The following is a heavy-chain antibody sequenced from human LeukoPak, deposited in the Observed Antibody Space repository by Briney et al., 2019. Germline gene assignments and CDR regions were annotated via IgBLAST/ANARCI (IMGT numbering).Heavy chain of an antibody. CDR1: GFSFSKYN. Sequence: GGSLRLSCAASGFSFSKYNMNWVRQAPGKGLEWVSSISSGGSYIYYADSVKGRFTISRDNTKNSLYLQMNSLRAEDTAVYLCAREFIGSWCWDSWGQGTLVTVSS. CDR2: ISSGGSYI. J-gene: IGHJ4*02. CDR3: AREFIGSWCWDS. V-gene: IGHV3-21*01. D-gene: IGHD6-13*01.